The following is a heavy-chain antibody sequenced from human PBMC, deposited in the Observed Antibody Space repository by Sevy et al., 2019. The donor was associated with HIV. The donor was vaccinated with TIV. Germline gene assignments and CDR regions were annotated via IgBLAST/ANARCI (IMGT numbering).Heavy chain of an antibody. CDR1: GFTFSGSA. Sequence: GGSLRLSCAASGFTFSGSAIHWVRQASGKGLEWIGRIRNKANSYATAYAESVKGRFTISRDDSKNTAYLQMNSLKTDDTAVYYWTRREMGSSSWYPYFDSWGQGTLVTVSS. D-gene: IGHD6-13*01. V-gene: IGHV3-73*01. CDR3: TRREMGSSSWYPYFDS. CDR2: IRNKANSYAT. J-gene: IGHJ4*02.